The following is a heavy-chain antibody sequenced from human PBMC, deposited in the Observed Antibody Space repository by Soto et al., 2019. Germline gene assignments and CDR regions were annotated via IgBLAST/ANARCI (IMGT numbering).Heavy chain of an antibody. CDR3: ARSPSWNGGGRWYAFDY. CDR1: GYTFTTFG. CDR2: ISPNNGNT. D-gene: IGHD6-13*01. J-gene: IGHJ4*02. V-gene: IGHV1-8*02. Sequence: ASVKVSCKASGYTFTTFGISWVRQAPGQGLEWMGWISPNNGNTFYAQNFQGRVTMTRNISKSTAYMELSSLRSEDTAVYYCARSPSWNGGGRWYAFDYWGQGTLVTVSS.